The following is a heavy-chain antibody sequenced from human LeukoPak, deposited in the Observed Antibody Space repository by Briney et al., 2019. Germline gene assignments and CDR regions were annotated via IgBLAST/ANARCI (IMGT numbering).Heavy chain of an antibody. D-gene: IGHD6-19*01. Sequence: ASVKVSCKASGYTFTSYGIGWVRQAPGQGLEWMGIINPSGGSTSYAQKFQGRVTMTRDTSTSTVYMELSSLRSEDTAVYYCARAGVAGTFDPWGQGTLVTVSS. V-gene: IGHV1-46*01. CDR1: GYTFTSYG. CDR2: INPSGGST. J-gene: IGHJ5*02. CDR3: ARAGVAGTFDP.